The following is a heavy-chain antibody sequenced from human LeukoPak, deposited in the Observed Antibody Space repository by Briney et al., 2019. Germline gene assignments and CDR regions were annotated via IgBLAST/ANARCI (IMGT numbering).Heavy chain of an antibody. J-gene: IGHJ5*02. V-gene: IGHV3-30*04. CDR3: ARAILSRWSLSQWFDP. CDR2: ISYDGSNK. CDR1: GFTFSSYA. D-gene: IGHD2-8*01. Sequence: HTGGSLRLSCAASGFTFSSYAMHWVRQAPGKGLEWVAVISYDGSNKYYADSVKGRFTISRDNSKNTLYLQMNSLRAEDTAVHYCARAILSRWSLSQWFDPWGQGTLVTVSS.